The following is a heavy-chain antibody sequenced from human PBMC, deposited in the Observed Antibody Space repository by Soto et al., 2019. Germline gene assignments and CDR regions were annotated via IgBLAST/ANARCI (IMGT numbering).Heavy chain of an antibody. CDR1: GFTFNIYG. CDR2: ITASGDNT. Sequence: EVQLLESGGGLVQPGGSLRLSCAASGFTFNIYGMSWVRQAPGKGLEWVAVITASGDNTSYTDSVKGRFTVSRDNAKKTLYLQMNSLRVEDTAIYYCAKAFRLYSGSYWSESWGRGTVVTVSS. V-gene: IGHV3-23*01. D-gene: IGHD1-26*01. J-gene: IGHJ5*01. CDR3: AKAFRLYSGSYWSES.